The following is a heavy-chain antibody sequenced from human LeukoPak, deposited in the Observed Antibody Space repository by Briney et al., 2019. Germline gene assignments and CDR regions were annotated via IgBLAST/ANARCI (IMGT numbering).Heavy chain of an antibody. CDR2: ISSSGSPI. J-gene: IGHJ4*02. CDR1: GFTFSSYE. V-gene: IGHV3-48*03. D-gene: IGHD5-24*01. CDR3: AREGGDGSNYFDY. Sequence: GGTLRLSCAASGFTFSSYEMNWVRQAPGKGLEWVSYISSSGSPIYYADSVKGRFTISRDNAKNSRYLQMNSLRAADTAVYFCAREGGDGSNYFDYWGQGTLVTVSS.